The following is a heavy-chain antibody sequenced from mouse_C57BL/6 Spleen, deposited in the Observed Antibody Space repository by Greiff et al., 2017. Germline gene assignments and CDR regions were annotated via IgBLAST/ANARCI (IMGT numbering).Heavy chain of an antibody. V-gene: IGHV1-74*01. Sequence: VQLQQPGAELVMPGASVKLSCKASGYTFTSYWMHWVKQRPGQGLEWIGRIHPSDSDTNYNQKFKGKATLTVDKSSSTTYMQLSSLTSEDSAVYYCASYGNYEDYAMDYWGQGTSVTVSS. CDR1: GYTFTSYW. D-gene: IGHD2-10*02. J-gene: IGHJ4*01. CDR2: IHPSDSDT. CDR3: ASYGNYEDYAMDY.